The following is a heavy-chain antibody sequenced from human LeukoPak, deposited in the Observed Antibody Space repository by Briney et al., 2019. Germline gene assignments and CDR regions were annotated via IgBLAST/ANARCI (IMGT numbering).Heavy chain of an antibody. J-gene: IGHJ4*02. V-gene: IGHV4-38-2*02. Sequence: KASETLSLTCTVSGYSISSGYYWGWIRQPPGKGLEWIGSGSTYYNPSLKSRVTISVDTPKNQFSLNLRSVTAADTAVYYCARASVEVAGTWDFDYWGQGTLVTVSS. CDR1: GYSISSGYY. CDR3: ARASVEVAGTWDFDY. D-gene: IGHD6-19*01. CDR2: SGST.